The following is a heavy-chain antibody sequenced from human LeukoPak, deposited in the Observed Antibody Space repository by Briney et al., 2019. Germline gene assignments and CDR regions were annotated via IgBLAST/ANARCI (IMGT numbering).Heavy chain of an antibody. CDR1: GFTFSSYA. D-gene: IGHD3-22*01. J-gene: IGHJ4*02. V-gene: IGHV3-23*01. CDR3: AKDYSSGTVFNY. Sequence: GGSLRLSCAASGFTFSSYAMSWVRQAPGKGLEWVSGISGSGGSTYYADSAKGRFTISRDNSKNTLYLQMNSLRAEDTAIYYCAKDYSSGTVFNYWGQGTLVTVSS. CDR2: ISGSGGST.